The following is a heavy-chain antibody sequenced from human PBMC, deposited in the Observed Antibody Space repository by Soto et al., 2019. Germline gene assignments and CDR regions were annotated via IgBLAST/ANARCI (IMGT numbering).Heavy chain of an antibody. D-gene: IGHD3-10*01. V-gene: IGHV4-39*01. CDR2: IYYSGST. CDR1: GGSISSSSYY. CDR3: ARRVVMMFRELRGAIVY. J-gene: IGHJ4*02. Sequence: LQLQESGPGLVKPSETLSLTCTVSGGSISSSSYYWGWLRQPPGKGLEWIGSIYYSGSTYYNPSLQSRVPIFVDTSKIQGSRDLSFVTAADTAVYYCARRVVMMFRELRGAIVYWVQGTLVTVSS.